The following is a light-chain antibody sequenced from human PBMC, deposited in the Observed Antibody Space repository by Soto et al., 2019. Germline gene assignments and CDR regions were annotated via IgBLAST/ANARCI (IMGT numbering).Light chain of an antibody. J-gene: IGKJ1*01. V-gene: IGKV1-5*03. Sequence: IVMSQSPSSLSASVGDTVTITCRASQDVDKWLAWYQKKPGKAPKLLIYKSSTLNGGVPSRFSAIGSGTEYSLTISGLQPDDVATYYCQQSSSYWTFGQGTMVEIK. CDR1: QDVDKW. CDR3: QQSSSYWT. CDR2: KSS.